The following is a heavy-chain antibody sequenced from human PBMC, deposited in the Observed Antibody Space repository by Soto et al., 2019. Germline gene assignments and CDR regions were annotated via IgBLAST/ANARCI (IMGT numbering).Heavy chain of an antibody. CDR3: AKGHLGWLRPRLVAPPFDC. CDR1: GFTFSSYA. J-gene: IGHJ4*02. V-gene: IGHV3-23*01. CDR2: ISGSGGST. Sequence: PGGSLRLSCAASGFTFSSYAMSWVRQAPGKGLEWVSAISGSGGSTYYADSVKGRFTISRDNSKNTLYLQMNSLRAEDTAVYYCAKGHLGWLRPRLVAPPFDCWGQGTLVTVSS. D-gene: IGHD5-12*01.